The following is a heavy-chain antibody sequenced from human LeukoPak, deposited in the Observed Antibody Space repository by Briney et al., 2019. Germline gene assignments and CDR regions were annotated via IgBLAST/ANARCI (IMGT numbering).Heavy chain of an antibody. D-gene: IGHD6-19*01. CDR3: ASGSESWFDP. Sequence: SETLSLTCAVYGGSFSGYYWSWIRQPPRKGLEWIGEINHSGSTNYNPSLKSRVTISVDTSKNQFWLRLSSMTAADTAVYYCASGSESWFDPWGQGTLVTVSS. J-gene: IGHJ5*02. V-gene: IGHV4-34*01. CDR1: GGSFSGYY. CDR2: INHSGST.